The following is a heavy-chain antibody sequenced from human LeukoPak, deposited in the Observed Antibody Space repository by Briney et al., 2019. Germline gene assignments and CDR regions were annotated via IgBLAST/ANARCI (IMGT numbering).Heavy chain of an antibody. Sequence: PSETLSLTCTVSGGSISSSSYYWGWIRQPPGKGLEWIGSIYYSGSTYYNPSLKSRVTISVDTSKNQFSLKLTSVTAADTALYYCASLRERSYYARGFDYWGQGTLVTVSS. D-gene: IGHD1-26*01. CDR3: ASLRERSYYARGFDY. CDR1: GGSISSSSYY. J-gene: IGHJ4*02. CDR2: IYYSGST. V-gene: IGHV4-39*01.